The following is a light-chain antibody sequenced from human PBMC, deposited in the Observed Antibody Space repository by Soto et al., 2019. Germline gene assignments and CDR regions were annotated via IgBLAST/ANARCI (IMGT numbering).Light chain of an antibody. V-gene: IGLV1-40*01. CDR2: GNR. Sequence: QSVLTQPPSVSGAPGQRVTISCTGNSPNLGAGDDVHWYQQLPGAAPKLVIFGNRNRPSGVPERCSGSKSGTSASLAITGLQAEDEADYYCQAYDYSLTASVFGGGTKLTVL. CDR3: QAYDYSLTASV. J-gene: IGLJ3*02. CDR1: SPNLGAGDD.